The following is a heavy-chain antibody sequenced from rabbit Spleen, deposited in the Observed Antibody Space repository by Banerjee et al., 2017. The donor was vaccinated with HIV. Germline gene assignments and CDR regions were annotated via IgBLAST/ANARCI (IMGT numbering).Heavy chain of an antibody. Sequence: QEQLKESGGGLVQPGGSLKLSCKASGFTLSSYYMNWVRQAPGKGLEWIACINAATAKPVYATWAKGRFTISRTSSTTVTLQMTSLTAADTATYFCARDLAGVIGWNFYLWGQGTLVTVS. CDR3: ARDLAGVIGWNFYL. CDR2: INAATAKP. D-gene: IGHD4-1*01. CDR1: GFTLSSYYM. V-gene: IGHV1S45*01. J-gene: IGHJ4*01.